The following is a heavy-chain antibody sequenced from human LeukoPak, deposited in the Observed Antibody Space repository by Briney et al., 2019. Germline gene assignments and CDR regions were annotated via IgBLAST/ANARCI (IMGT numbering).Heavy chain of an antibody. CDR1: GFTFCRYD. J-gene: IGHJ3*02. Sequence: PGGSLRLSCAASGFTFCRYDMHCVRQAAGKGLEWVSAIGTAGDPYYPGSVKGRFTISRQNAKNSLYLQMNSRRAGDTAVYYCARYKYGAFDIWGQGTMVTVSS. CDR2: IGTAGDP. D-gene: IGHD1-14*01. CDR3: ARYKYGAFDI. V-gene: IGHV3-13*05.